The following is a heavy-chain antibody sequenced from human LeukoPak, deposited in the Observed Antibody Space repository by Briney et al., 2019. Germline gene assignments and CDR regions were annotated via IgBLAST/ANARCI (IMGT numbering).Heavy chain of an antibody. CDR2: ISESGSST. CDR1: GFTFNIYT. V-gene: IGHV3-23*01. Sequence: PGGSLRLSCAASGFTFNIYTMSWVRQAPGKGLEWVSAISESGSSTYYADSVKGRFTISRDSSKNTLYLQMNSLRAEDTAVYYCAKASSSGMYEDDYDYWGQGTLVTVSS. D-gene: IGHD3-22*01. CDR3: AKASSSGMYEDDYDY. J-gene: IGHJ4*02.